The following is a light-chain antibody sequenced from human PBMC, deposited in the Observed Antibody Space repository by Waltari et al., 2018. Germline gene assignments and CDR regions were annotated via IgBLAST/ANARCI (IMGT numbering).Light chain of an antibody. CDR2: DDS. CDR3: QVWDSSSDSWV. Sequence: SYVLTQPPSVSVAPGQPARISCGGNDIGSTSVHWYQQRPGQAPVLVVHDDSDRPSGIPERISGSNSGNTATLTISRVEAGDEADYYCQVWDSSSDSWVFGGGTKLTAL. J-gene: IGLJ3*02. V-gene: IGLV3-21*02. CDR1: DIGSTS.